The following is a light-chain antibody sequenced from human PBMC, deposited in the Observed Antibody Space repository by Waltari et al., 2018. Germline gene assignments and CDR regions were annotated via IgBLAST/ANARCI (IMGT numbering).Light chain of an antibody. J-gene: IGKJ3*01. CDR3: QQLNSYPFT. CDR1: QGINSY. CDR2: AAS. V-gene: IGKV1-9*01. Sequence: DIQLTQSPSFLSASVGDRVTINCRASQGINSYLAWYQQKPGIAPTLLIYAASTLQTGVPSRFSGTESGTEFTLTISSLQPEDFATYYCQQLNSYPFTFGPGTTVAIK.